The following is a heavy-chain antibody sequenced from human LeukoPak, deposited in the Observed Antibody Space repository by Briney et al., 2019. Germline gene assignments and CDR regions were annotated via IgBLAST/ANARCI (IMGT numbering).Heavy chain of an antibody. V-gene: IGHV3-43D*03. CDR1: GFTFDDYA. Sequence: QAGGSLRLSCAASGFTFDDYAMHWARHAPGKGLEWVSLISWDGGSTYYADSVKGRFTISRDNSKNSLYLQMNSLRAEDTALYYCAKDNGVGATAGLDYWGRGTLVTVSS. J-gene: IGHJ4*02. D-gene: IGHD1-26*01. CDR3: AKDNGVGATAGLDY. CDR2: ISWDGGST.